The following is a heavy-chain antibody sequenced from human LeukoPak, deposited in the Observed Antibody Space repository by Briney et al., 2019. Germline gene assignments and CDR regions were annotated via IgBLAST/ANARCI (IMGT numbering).Heavy chain of an antibody. CDR3: TRPAKGIPSWFDP. D-gene: IGHD3-10*01. Sequence: PGGSLRLSCAASGFTFSGSAMHWVRQASGKGLEWVGRIRGKANSYATAYAASVKGRFTISRDDSKNTAYLQMNSLKTEDTAVYYCTRPAKGIPSWFDPWGQGTLVTVSS. V-gene: IGHV3-73*01. CDR2: IRGKANSYAT. J-gene: IGHJ5*02. CDR1: GFTFSGSA.